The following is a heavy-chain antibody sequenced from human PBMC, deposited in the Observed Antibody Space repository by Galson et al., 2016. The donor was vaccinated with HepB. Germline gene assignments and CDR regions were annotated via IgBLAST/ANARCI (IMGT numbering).Heavy chain of an antibody. CDR1: GGSISSDGHY. V-gene: IGHV4-31*03. CDR2: IYYSGST. CDR3: AREELGRWGPGFDY. Sequence: TLSLTCTVSGGSISSDGHYWSWIRQHPGKGLEWIGYIYYSGSTYYNPSLKSRVTISVDTSKNQFSLRLSSVTAADTAAYYCAREELGRWGPGFDYWGQGTLVTVSS. D-gene: IGHD3-10*01. J-gene: IGHJ4*02.